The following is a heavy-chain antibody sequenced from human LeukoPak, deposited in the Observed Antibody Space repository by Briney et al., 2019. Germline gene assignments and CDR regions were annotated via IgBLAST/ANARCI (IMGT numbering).Heavy chain of an antibody. Sequence: ASVTVSCKASGYTFISYQMHWVRQAPGQGLEWMGIINPSGGSTSYAQKFQGRVTMTRDTSTSTVYMELSSLRSEDTAVYYCARDSGYDGDYWGQGTLVTVSS. CDR2: INPSGGST. CDR1: GYTFISYQ. CDR3: ARDSGYDGDY. D-gene: IGHD5-12*01. J-gene: IGHJ4*02. V-gene: IGHV1-46*01.